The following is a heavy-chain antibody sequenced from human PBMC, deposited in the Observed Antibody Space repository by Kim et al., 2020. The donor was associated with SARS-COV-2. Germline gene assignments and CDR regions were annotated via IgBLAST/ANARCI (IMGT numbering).Heavy chain of an antibody. Sequence: SETLSLTCAVYSGSFHPHYWTWIRQPPGKGLEWVGEINHSGTTNYNPSLKSRLTMSIDTSKNQFSLKLTSVTAADTAVYYCARRRDIDCSNGVCYPSAYSYYYMDVWAKGTSVIVSS. J-gene: IGHJ6*03. D-gene: IGHD2-8*01. CDR3: ARRRDIDCSNGVCYPSAYSYYYMDV. V-gene: IGHV4-34*01. CDR1: SGSFHPHY. CDR2: INHSGTT.